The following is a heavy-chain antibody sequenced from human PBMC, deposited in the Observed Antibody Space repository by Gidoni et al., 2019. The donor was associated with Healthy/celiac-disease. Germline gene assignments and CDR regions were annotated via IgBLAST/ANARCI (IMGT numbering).Heavy chain of an antibody. V-gene: IGHV3-23*01. CDR1: GFTFSSYA. D-gene: IGHD3-22*01. CDR2: ISGSGGST. J-gene: IGHJ4*02. CDR3: AKVLPVYYYDRSGQTFDY. Sequence: EVQLLESGGGLVQPGGSLRLSCAASGFTFSSYAMSWVRQAPGKGLEWVSAISGSGGSTYYADSVKGRFTISRDNSKNTLYLQMNSLRAEDTAVYYCAKVLPVYYYDRSGQTFDYWGQGTLVTVSS.